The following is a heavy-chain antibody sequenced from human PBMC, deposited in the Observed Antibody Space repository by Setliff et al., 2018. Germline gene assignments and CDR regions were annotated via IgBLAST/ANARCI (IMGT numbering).Heavy chain of an antibody. Sequence: PGGSLRLSCAASGFTFSTYVMTWVRQAPGKGLEWVSSIHGEGINTYYADSVKGRFTISRDNSKNTLFLQMNSLRADDTAVYYCMKKIIAGGGPPYGYFDYWGQGTLVTVSS. CDR2: IHGEGINT. J-gene: IGHJ4*02. CDR1: GFTFSTYV. D-gene: IGHD1-26*01. V-gene: IGHV3-23*01. CDR3: MKKIIAGGGPPYGYFDY.